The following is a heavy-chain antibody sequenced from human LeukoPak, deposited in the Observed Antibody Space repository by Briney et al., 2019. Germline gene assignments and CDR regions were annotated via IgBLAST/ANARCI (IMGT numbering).Heavy chain of an antibody. D-gene: IGHD2-21*02. CDR2: ISSSSTYI. CDR1: GFTFSTYS. CDR3: AGGRDLDAVDAFDI. V-gene: IGHV3-21*01. Sequence: PGGSLRLSCAASGFTFSTYSMNWVRQAPGKGLEWVSSISSSSTYIYYADSLKGRFTISRDNAKNSLYLQMNSLRAEDTAVYYCAGGRDLDAVDAFDIWGQGTMVTVSS. J-gene: IGHJ3*02.